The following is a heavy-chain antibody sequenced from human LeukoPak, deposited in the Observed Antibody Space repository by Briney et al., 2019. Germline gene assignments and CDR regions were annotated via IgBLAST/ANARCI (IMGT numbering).Heavy chain of an antibody. CDR3: AKWGDYDILTGYYVSDF. J-gene: IGHJ4*02. Sequence: GGSLRLFCAASGFIFRNYAMSWVRQAPGKGLDWVSAITGSGDTTYYADSVEGRFTISRDNSKNTLYVEMNTLRAEDTAVYYCAKWGDYDILTGYYVSDFWGQGTLVTVSS. CDR2: ITGSGDTT. CDR1: GFIFRNYA. D-gene: IGHD3-9*01. V-gene: IGHV3-23*01.